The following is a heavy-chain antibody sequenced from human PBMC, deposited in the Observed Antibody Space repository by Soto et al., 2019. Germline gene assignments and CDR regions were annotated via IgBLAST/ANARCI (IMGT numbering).Heavy chain of an antibody. CDR2: ISYDGSNK. J-gene: IGHJ4*02. Sequence: GGSLRLSCAASGFTFSSYGMHWVRQAPGKGLEWVAVISYDGSNKYYADSVKGRFTISRDNSKNTLYLQMNSLRAEDTAVYYCAKDKSSGFDYWGQGTLVTVSS. D-gene: IGHD3-22*01. CDR1: GFTFSSYG. V-gene: IGHV3-30*18. CDR3: AKDKSSGFDY.